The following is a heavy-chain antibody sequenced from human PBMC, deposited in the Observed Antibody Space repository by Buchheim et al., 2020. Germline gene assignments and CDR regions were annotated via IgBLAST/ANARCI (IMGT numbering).Heavy chain of an antibody. CDR2: INHSGST. CDR1: GGSFSGYY. J-gene: IGHJ6*02. CDR3: AGSIAVAGTYYYYYYGMDV. Sequence: QVQLQQWGAGLLKPSETLSLTCAVYGGSFSGYYWSWIRQPPGKGLEWIGEINHSGSTNYNPSLKSRVTISVDTSKNQFSLKRGSVTAAETAVYYCAGSIAVAGTYYYYYYGMDVWGQGTT. V-gene: IGHV4-34*01. D-gene: IGHD6-19*01.